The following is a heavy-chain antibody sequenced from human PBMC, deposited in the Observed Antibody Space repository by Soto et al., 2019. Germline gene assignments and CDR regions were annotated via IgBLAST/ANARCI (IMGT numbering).Heavy chain of an antibody. CDR2: ISSSSSYI. V-gene: IGHV3-21*01. Sequence: PGGSLRLSCAASGFTFSSYSMNWVRQAPGKGLEWVSSISSSSSYIYYADSVKGRFTISRDNAKNSLYLQMNSLRAEDTAVYYCARDGGRYCSGGSCYSRYYFDYWGQGTLVTVSS. CDR3: ARDGGRYCSGGSCYSRYYFDY. CDR1: GFTFSSYS. J-gene: IGHJ4*02. D-gene: IGHD2-15*01.